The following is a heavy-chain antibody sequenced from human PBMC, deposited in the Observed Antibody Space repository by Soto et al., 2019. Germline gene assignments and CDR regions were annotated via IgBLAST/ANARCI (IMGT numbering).Heavy chain of an antibody. V-gene: IGHV3-7*05. CDR3: ARDKAAFFDYYYYGMDV. Sequence: EVQLVESGGGLVQPGGSLRLSCAASGFTFSSYWMSWVRQAPGKGLEWVANIKQDGSEKNYVDSVKGRFTISRDNAKNSLYLQMNSLRAEDTAVYYCARDKAAFFDYYYYGMDVWGQGTTVTVSS. CDR1: GFTFSSYW. D-gene: IGHD6-13*01. CDR2: IKQDGSEK. J-gene: IGHJ6*02.